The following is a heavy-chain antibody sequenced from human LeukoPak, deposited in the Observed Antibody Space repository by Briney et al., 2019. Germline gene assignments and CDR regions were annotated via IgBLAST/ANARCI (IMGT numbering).Heavy chain of an antibody. J-gene: IGHJ3*02. CDR1: GFTVSSSY. CDR2: IYAGGST. D-gene: IGHD3-22*01. CDR3: ARDWYFYDTSGYYYDDAFDI. Sequence: GGSLRLSCAASGFTVSSSYMSWVRQAPGKGLEWVSVIYAGGSTYYADSVKGRFTISRDNSKNTLYLQMNSLRAEDTAVYYCARDWYFYDTSGYYYDDAFDIWGQGTMVTVSS. V-gene: IGHV3-66*01.